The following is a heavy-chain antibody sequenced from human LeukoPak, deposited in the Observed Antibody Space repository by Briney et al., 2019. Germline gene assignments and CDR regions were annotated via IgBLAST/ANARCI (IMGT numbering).Heavy chain of an antibody. CDR2: IWYDGSNK. V-gene: IGHV3-33*06. Sequence: HPGRSLRLSCAASGFTFSSYGMHWVRQARGKGLEWVAVIWYDGSNKYYADSVKGRFTISRDNSKNTLYLQMNSLRAEDTAVYYCAKIRFLEEGVFDIWGQGTMVTVSS. CDR1: GFTFSSYG. D-gene: IGHD3-3*01. CDR3: AKIRFLEEGVFDI. J-gene: IGHJ3*02.